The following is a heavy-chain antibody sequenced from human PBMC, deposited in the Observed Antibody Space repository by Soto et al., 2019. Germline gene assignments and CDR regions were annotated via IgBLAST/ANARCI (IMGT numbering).Heavy chain of an antibody. CDR2: IRSQSDGGSG. V-gene: IGHV3-15*07. CDR1: GFTFHNAW. Sequence: EVQLEESGGGVVMPGGSLRLSCAASGFTFHNAWISWVRQPPGGGLEWVGRIRSQSDGGSGDYAAPVKGRFVVSRDDSKNMVYLQMNSLKIEDTAVYYCTTDSRTTVPEVRVDFWGHGTLVTVSS. J-gene: IGHJ1*01. CDR3: TTDSRTTVPEVRVDF. D-gene: IGHD4-17*01.